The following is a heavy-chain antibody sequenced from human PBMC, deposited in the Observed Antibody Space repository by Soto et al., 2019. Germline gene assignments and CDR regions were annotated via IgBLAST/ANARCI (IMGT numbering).Heavy chain of an antibody. V-gene: IGHV3-30-3*01. CDR2: ISYDGSNK. CDR3: ARVSRHYYYGMDV. Sequence: QVQLVESGGGVVQPGRSLRLSCAASGFTFSSYAMHWVRQAPGKGLEWVAVISYDGSNKYYADSGKGRFNISRDNSKNTLYLQMNSLRAEDTAVYYCARVSRHYYYGMDVWGQGTTVTVSS. CDR1: GFTFSSYA. J-gene: IGHJ6*02.